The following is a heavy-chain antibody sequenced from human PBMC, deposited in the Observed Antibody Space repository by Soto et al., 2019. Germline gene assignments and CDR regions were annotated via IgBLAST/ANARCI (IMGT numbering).Heavy chain of an antibody. V-gene: IGHV4-34*01. CDR3: ARIPGIAAAGHDY. CDR1: GGSFSGYY. Sequence: SETLSLTCAVYGGSFSGYYWSWIRQPPGKGLEWIGEINHSGSTNYNPSLKSRVTISVDKSKNQFSLKLSSLTAADTAVYYCARIPGIAAAGHDYWGQGTLVTVSS. D-gene: IGHD6-13*01. J-gene: IGHJ4*02. CDR2: INHSGST.